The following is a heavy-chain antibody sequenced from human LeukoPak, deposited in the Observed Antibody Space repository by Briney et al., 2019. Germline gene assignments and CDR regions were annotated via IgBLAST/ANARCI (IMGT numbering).Heavy chain of an antibody. D-gene: IGHD2-8*02. CDR3: AKSRTAGFRGMDV. V-gene: IGHV3-23*01. CDR2: ITRGTA. Sequence: GGSLRLSCAASGFTFSSYAMSWVRQAPGKGLEWVSGITRGTAYYADSVKGRFTASRDNSKDTLYLQMNSLRAEDTAVYYCAKSRTAGFRGMDVWGQGTTVTVSS. J-gene: IGHJ6*02. CDR1: GFTFSSYA.